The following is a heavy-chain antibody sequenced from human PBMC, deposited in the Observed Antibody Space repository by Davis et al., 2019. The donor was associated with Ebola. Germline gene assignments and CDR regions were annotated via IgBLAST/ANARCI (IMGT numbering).Heavy chain of an antibody. D-gene: IGHD1-26*01. J-gene: IGHJ4*02. CDR1: GGSISSDGSYY. CDR2: INYSGKT. CDR3: ARLIVGTGGNYFDH. Sequence: PSETLSLTCTVSGGSISSDGSYYWVWVRQPPGKGLDWIGSINYSGKTYYDSTLKSRVTMSVDTSKNQCSLKLLSVTAADTAVYFCARLIVGTGGNYFDHWGQGSLVHVSS. V-gene: IGHV4-39*01.